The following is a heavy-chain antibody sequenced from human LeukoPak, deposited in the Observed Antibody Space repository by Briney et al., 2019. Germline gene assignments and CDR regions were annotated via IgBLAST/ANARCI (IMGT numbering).Heavy chain of an antibody. CDR1: GGSISSSSYY. J-gene: IGHJ6*03. Sequence: SETLSLTGTVSGGSISSSSYYWGWIRQPPGKGLEWIGSIYYSGSTYYNPSLKSRVTISVDTSKNQFSLKLSSVTAADTAVYYCARDMTGSYYYYMDVWGKGTTVTVSS. CDR2: IYYSGST. CDR3: ARDMTGSYYYYMDV. V-gene: IGHV4-39*07. D-gene: IGHD1-14*01.